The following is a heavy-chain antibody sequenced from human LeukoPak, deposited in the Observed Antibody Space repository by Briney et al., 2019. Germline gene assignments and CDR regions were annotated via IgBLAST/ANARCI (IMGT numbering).Heavy chain of an antibody. CDR1: GYTFTDYY. CDR3: ARRTFYYYYYYMDV. V-gene: IGHV1-2*02. D-gene: IGHD3-16*01. J-gene: IGHJ6*03. CDR2: INPSSGGT. Sequence: GASVKVSCKASGYTFTDYYMHWVRQAPGQGLEWMGWINPSSGGTNYAQKFQGRVTITRNTSISTAYMELSSLRSEDTAVYYCARRTFYYYYYYMDVWGKGITVTVSS.